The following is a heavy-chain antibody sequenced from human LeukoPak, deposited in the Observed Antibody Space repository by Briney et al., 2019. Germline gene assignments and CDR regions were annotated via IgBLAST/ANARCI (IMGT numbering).Heavy chain of an antibody. CDR2: IRYDGSNK. CDR1: GFTFSSYG. Sequence: GGSLRLSCAASGFTFSSYGMHWVRQAPGKGLEWVAFIRYDGSNKYYADSVKGRFTISRDNSKNTLYLQMNSLRAEDTAVYYCARGTYGDYSFDYWGQGTLVTVSS. J-gene: IGHJ4*02. D-gene: IGHD4-17*01. CDR3: ARGTYGDYSFDY. V-gene: IGHV3-30*02.